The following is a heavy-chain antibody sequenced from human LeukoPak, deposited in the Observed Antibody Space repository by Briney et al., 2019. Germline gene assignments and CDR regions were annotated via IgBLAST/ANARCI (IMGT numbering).Heavy chain of an antibody. CDR1: GFDFATYW. D-gene: IGHD6-13*01. J-gene: IGHJ4*02. CDR2: INSDGSGA. Sequence: GGSLRLSCAASGFDFATYWMFWVRQPPGKGLVWVAQINSDGSGATYGDSAKGRFSISRDNAKNTLFLYMSGLRAEDTAVYYCARGTSTAPGIDYWGQGTLVAVSS. V-gene: IGHV3-74*01. CDR3: ARGTSTAPGIDY.